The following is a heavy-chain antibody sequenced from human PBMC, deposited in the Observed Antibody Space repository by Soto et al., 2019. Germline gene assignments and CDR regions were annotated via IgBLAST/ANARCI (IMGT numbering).Heavy chain of an antibody. CDR1: GYTFTGYY. CDR2: INPNSGGT. Sequence: RASVKVSCKXSGYTFTGYYMHWVRQAPGQGLEWMGWINPNSGGTNYAQKVQGRVTMTRDTSISTAYMELSRLRSDDTAVYYCARAYAIAARRLEYFQHWGQGTLVTVS. CDR3: ARAYAIAARRLEYFQH. J-gene: IGHJ1*01. V-gene: IGHV1-2*02. D-gene: IGHD6-6*01.